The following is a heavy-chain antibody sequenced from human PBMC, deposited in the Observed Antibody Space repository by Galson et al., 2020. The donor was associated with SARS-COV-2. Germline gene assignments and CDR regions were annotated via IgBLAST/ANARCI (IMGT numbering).Heavy chain of an antibody. V-gene: IGHV4-34*01. J-gene: IGHJ3*02. D-gene: IGHD3-3*01. CDR1: GGSFSGYY. CDR3: ARGPITIFGVIKKGVAFDI. Sequence: SETLSLTCAVYGGSFSGYYWSWIRQPPGKGLEWIGEINHSGSTNYNPSLKSRVTISVDTSKNQFSLKLSSVTAADTAVYYCARGPITIFGVIKKGVAFDIWGQGTMVTVSS. CDR2: INHSGST.